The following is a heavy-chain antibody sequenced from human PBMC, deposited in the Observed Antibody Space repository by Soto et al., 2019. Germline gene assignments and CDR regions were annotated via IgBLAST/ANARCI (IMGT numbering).Heavy chain of an antibody. J-gene: IGHJ6*02. CDR2: ISSSSSYI. Sequence: EVQLVESGGGLVKPGGSLRLSCAASGFTFSSYSMNWVRQAPGKGLEWVSSISSSSSYIYYADSVKGRFTISRDNAKNSLYLQMNSLRAEDTAVYYCARALYQLLERHHYYYGMDVWGQGTTVTVSS. D-gene: IGHD2-2*01. CDR1: GFTFSSYS. CDR3: ARALYQLLERHHYYYGMDV. V-gene: IGHV3-21*01.